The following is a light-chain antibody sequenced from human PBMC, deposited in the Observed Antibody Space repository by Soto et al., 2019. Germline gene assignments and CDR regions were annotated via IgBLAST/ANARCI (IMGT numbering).Light chain of an antibody. Sequence: DFVMTQAPDSLAVSLGERATINCKSSQSVLYNSNNKNHLGWFQQKPGHPPKLLIYGASFRPSGVPDRFSGSGSGKDFTLTISILQAEDVAVYYCQQYYSIPFTFGQGTKLEI. CDR3: QQYYSIPFT. CDR1: QSVLYNSNNKNH. CDR2: GAS. J-gene: IGKJ2*01. V-gene: IGKV4-1*01.